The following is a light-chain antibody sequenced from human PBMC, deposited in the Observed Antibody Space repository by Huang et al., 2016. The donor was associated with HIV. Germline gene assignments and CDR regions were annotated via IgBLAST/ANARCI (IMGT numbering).Light chain of an antibody. CDR1: QNVTDS. CDR3: QERIQWPRLT. CDR2: RAA. V-gene: IGKV3-11*01. J-gene: IGKJ4*01. Sequence: EIVLTQSPATLSLSPGERATLACRASQNVTDSLAWYRQKPGQAPSLLMYRAANMATGTPARFSGSGSGTDFTLTISSLEPEDFAIYYCQERIQWPRLTFGGGTKVEIK.